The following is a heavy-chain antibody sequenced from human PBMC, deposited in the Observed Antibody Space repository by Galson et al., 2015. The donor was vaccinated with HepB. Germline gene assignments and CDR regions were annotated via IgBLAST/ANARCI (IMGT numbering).Heavy chain of an antibody. CDR3: ARTYYYDSSGYYYYYYGMDV. D-gene: IGHD3-22*01. Sequence: SLRLSCAASGFTFSSYWMHWARQAPGKGLVWVSRINSDGSSTSYADSVKGRFTISRDNAKNTLYLQMNSLRAEDTAVYYCARTYYYDSSGYYYYYYGMDVWGQGTTVTVSS. J-gene: IGHJ6*02. CDR1: GFTFSSYW. CDR2: INSDGSST. V-gene: IGHV3-74*01.